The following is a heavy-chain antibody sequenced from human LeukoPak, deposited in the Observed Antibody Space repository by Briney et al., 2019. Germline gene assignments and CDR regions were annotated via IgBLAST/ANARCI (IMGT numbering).Heavy chain of an antibody. Sequence: DSVKVSCKASGYTFTSYDINWVRQATGQGLEWMGWMNPNSGNTGYAQKFQGRVTMTRNTSISTAYMELSSLRSEDTAVYYCARGRYCTNGVCYTRPPFDYWGQGTLVTVSS. CDR3: ARGRYCTNGVCYTRPPFDY. V-gene: IGHV1-8*01. CDR2: MNPNSGNT. CDR1: GYTFTSYD. D-gene: IGHD2-8*01. J-gene: IGHJ4*02.